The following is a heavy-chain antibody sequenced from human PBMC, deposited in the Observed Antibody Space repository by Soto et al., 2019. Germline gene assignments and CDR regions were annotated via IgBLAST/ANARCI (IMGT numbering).Heavy chain of an antibody. CDR2: IYHSGST. V-gene: IGHV4-59*01. D-gene: IGHD3-10*01. Sequence: PSETLSLTCSVSGASISHYYWSWIRQPPGKGLEWLGYIYHSGSTNYNPSLKSRVTISIDTSKNQFSLNLSSVTAADTAVYYCARDRGIWSWFDPWGQGTLVTVSS. J-gene: IGHJ5*02. CDR1: GASISHYY. CDR3: ARDRGIWSWFDP.